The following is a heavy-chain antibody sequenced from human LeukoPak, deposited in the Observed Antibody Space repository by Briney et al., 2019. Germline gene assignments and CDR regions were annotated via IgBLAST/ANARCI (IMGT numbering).Heavy chain of an antibody. J-gene: IGHJ4*02. D-gene: IGHD3-10*01. CDR1: GFTFSSFW. Sequence: GGSLRLSCAASGFTFSSFWMHWVRQAPGKGLVWVSRINSDGSSTSYADSVKGRFTISRDNAKNTLYLQMNSLRAEDTAVYYCARALPQRGIDYWGQGTLVTVSS. CDR2: INSDGSST. V-gene: IGHV3-74*01. CDR3: ARALPQRGIDY.